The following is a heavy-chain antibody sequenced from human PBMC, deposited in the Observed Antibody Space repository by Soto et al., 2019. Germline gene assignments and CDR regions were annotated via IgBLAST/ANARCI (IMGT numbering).Heavy chain of an antibody. J-gene: IGHJ1*01. CDR2: MSSSGSTI. CDR3: ARDLYSSSWYHYHH. V-gene: IGHV3-11*01. Sequence: QVQLVESGGNLVKPGGSLRLSCAASGFSFSDYYMSWIRQAPGKGLEWVSYMSSSGSTIYYADSVKGRFTISRDNAKNSLYLQMNSLRDEDTAVYYCARDLYSSSWYHYHHWGQGTLVTVSS. CDR1: GFSFSDYY. D-gene: IGHD6-13*01.